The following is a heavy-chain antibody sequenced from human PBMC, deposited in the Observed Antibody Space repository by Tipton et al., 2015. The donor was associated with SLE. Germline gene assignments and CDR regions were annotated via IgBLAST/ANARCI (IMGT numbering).Heavy chain of an antibody. Sequence: SLRLSCAASGFNFSKYWMHWVRQPPGQVMMWVSRINPDGSGTSYADSVRGRFTISRDNAKNTLYLQMNSLRVEDTAVYYCANGFSDSGMLSHDYWGQGTLVTVSS. CDR3: ANGFSDSGMLSHDY. J-gene: IGHJ4*02. V-gene: IGHV3-74*01. CDR2: INPDGSGT. CDR1: GFNFSKYW. D-gene: IGHD1-26*01.